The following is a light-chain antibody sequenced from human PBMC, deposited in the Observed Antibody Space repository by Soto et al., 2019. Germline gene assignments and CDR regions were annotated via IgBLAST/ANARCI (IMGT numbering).Light chain of an antibody. J-gene: IGKJ1*01. CDR3: QQYNNWWT. Sequence: EIVMTQSPATLSVSPGERATLSCRASQSVNNNLAWYQQKPGQTPRLLIYGASTRAAGIPARFSGSVSGSDFTLNISSLQSEDFAIYYCQQYNNWWTFGQGTTVEIK. V-gene: IGKV3-15*01. CDR2: GAS. CDR1: QSVNNN.